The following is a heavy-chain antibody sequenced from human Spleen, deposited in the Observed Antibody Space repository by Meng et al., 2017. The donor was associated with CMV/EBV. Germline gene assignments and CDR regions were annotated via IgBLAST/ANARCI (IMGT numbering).Heavy chain of an antibody. D-gene: IGHD6-19*01. Sequence: CTVSDGSISRGGYDWSWIRQTPEKGLEWIGYIYYRGNTSYNPSLKSRVTISLDTSKNQFSLNLSSVTAADTAIYYCARDVAVTAYFDSWGQGTLVTVSS. J-gene: IGHJ4*02. V-gene: IGHV4-31*03. CDR2: IYYRGNT. CDR3: ARDVAVTAYFDS. CDR1: DGSISRGGYD.